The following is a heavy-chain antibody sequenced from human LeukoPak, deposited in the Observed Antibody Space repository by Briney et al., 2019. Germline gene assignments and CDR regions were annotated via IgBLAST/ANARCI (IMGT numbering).Heavy chain of an antibody. J-gene: IGHJ4*02. V-gene: IGHV3-23*01. CDR1: GFTFSSYA. CDR3: AKVIAVAGTLDY. Sequence: PGGSLRLSCAASGFTFSSYAMSWVRQAPGKGLEWVSAISGSGGSTYYADSVKGRFTISRDNSKNTLYLQMNSLRAEDTAVYYRAKVIAVAGTLDYWGQGTLVTVSS. CDR2: ISGSGGST. D-gene: IGHD6-19*01.